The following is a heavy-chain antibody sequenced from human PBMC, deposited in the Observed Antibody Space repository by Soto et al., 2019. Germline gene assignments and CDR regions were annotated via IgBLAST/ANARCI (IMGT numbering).Heavy chain of an antibody. CDR2: ISWHSGIK. Sequence: GSLRLSCAASGFTFSSYIMDWVRQDPGKGLEWVSLISWHSGIKYYAESVKGPFTISRDNSKNSLYLQMNSLRTEDTALYYCAKDIFKVRALVSAGMDVWGQGTTVTVSS. CDR3: AKDIFKVRALVSAGMDV. CDR1: GFTFSSYI. D-gene: IGHD1-20*01. J-gene: IGHJ6*02. V-gene: IGHV3-43*01.